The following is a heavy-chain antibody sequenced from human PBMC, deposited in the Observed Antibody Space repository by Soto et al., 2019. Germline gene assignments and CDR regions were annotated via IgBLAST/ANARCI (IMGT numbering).Heavy chain of an antibody. V-gene: IGHV1-69*01. CDR1: GGTFSSYA. J-gene: IGHJ4*02. CDR2: IIPIFGTA. D-gene: IGHD6-6*01. CDR3: ARNKSIAARECYFDY. Sequence: QVQLVQSGAEVKKPGSSVKVSCKASGGTFSSYAISWVRQAPGQGLEWMGGIIPIFGTANYAQKFQGRVTVTADDSTSTAYMELSSLRSEDTAVYYCARNKSIAARECYFDYWGQGTLVTVSS.